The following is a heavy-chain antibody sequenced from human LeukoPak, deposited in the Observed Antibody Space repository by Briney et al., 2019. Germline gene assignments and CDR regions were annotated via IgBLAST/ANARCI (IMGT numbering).Heavy chain of an antibody. V-gene: IGHV3-30*18. CDR2: ISYDGSNK. D-gene: IGHD3-10*01. J-gene: IGHJ6*02. CDR1: GFTFSKYG. CDR3: AKRTYYYGSGTYANGMDV. Sequence: GGSLRLSCGASGFTFSKYGMHWVRQAPGKGLEWVAVISYDGSNKYYADSVKGRFTIPRDNSKNTLYLQMNSLRAEDTAVYYCAKRTYYYGSGTYANGMDVWGQGTTVTVSS.